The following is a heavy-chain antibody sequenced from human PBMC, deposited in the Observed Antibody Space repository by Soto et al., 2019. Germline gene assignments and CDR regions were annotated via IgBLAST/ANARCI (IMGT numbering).Heavy chain of an antibody. D-gene: IGHD2-15*01. J-gene: IGHJ4*02. Sequence: PGGSLRLSCAGSGFTFSNYAMSWVRQIPGKGLEWVSIISVGGDITYYADSVKGRFTISRDNSKNTVYLQMNSLRGDDTALYYCAKGIVAAAANRPSDYWGQGTQVTVPS. CDR3: AKGIVAAAANRPSDY. CDR1: GFTFSNYA. CDR2: ISVGGDIT. V-gene: IGHV3-23*01.